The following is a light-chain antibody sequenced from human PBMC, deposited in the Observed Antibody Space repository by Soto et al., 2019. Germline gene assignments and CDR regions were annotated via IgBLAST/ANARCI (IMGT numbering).Light chain of an antibody. Sequence: EIVLTQSPGILSLSPGDTATLSCRASQSVSSSYLAWYQQKPGQSPRLLIHRGSSRATGIPDRFSGSGSGKDLTLTISRLETEDFAVYYCQQVGSSLAWTCGQGTKVEIK. V-gene: IGKV3-20*01. CDR3: QQVGSSLAWT. J-gene: IGKJ1*01. CDR1: QSVSSSY. CDR2: RGS.